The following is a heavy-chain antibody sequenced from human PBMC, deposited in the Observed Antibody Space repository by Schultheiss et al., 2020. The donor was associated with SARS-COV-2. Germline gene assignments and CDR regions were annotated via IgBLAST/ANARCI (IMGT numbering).Heavy chain of an antibody. Sequence: ASVKVSCKASGYTFTSYGISWVRQAPGQGLEWMGWINPNSGGTNYAQKFQGRVTMTRDTSISTAYMELSRLRSDDTAVYYCARVHYGDPNWFDPWGQGTLVTVSS. CDR1: GYTFTSYG. V-gene: IGHV1-2*02. D-gene: IGHD4-17*01. J-gene: IGHJ5*02. CDR2: INPNSGGT. CDR3: ARVHYGDPNWFDP.